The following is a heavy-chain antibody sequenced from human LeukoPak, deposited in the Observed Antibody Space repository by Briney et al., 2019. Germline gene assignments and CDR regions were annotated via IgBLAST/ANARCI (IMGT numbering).Heavy chain of an antibody. Sequence: SVKVSCXASGGTFSSYAISWERQAPGQGLEWMGRIIPIFGTANYAQKFQGRVTITTDESTSTAYMELSSLRSEDTAVYYCARDVSGYDPDTRFDYWGQGTLVTVSS. CDR3: ARDVSGYDPDTRFDY. D-gene: IGHD5-12*01. J-gene: IGHJ4*02. CDR1: GGTFSSYA. V-gene: IGHV1-69*05. CDR2: IIPIFGTA.